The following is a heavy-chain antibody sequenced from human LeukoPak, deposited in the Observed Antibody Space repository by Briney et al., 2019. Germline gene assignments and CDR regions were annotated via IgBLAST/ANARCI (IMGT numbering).Heavy chain of an antibody. D-gene: IGHD6-13*01. CDR1: GFTFSSYS. CDR3: ARDRAAGWFDP. V-gene: IGHV3-48*01. CDR2: ISSGSSTI. J-gene: IGHJ5*02. Sequence: PGGSLRLSCAASGFTFSSYSMNWVRQAPGKGLEWVSYISSGSSTIYYADSVKGRFTISRDNAKNSLYLQMNSLRAEDTAVYDCARDRAAGWFDPWGQGTLVTVSS.